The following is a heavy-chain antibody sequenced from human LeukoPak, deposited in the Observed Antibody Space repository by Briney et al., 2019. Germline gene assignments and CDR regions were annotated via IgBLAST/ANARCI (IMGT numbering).Heavy chain of an antibody. CDR2: IYYSGST. J-gene: IGHJ6*04. CDR1: GGSISSYY. V-gene: IGHV4-59*12. CDR3: ARVVGYCSSTSCYKNYYYYGMDV. Sequence: PSETLSLTCTVSGGSISSYYWSWIRQPPGKGLEWIGYIYYSGSTNYNPSLKSRVTVSVDTSKNQFSLKLSSVTAADTAVYYCARVVGYCSSTSCYKNYYYYGMDVWGKGTTVTASS. D-gene: IGHD2-2*02.